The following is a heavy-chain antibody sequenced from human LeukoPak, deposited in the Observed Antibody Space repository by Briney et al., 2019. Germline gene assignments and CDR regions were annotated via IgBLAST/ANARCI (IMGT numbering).Heavy chain of an antibody. CDR2: IYHSGST. Sequence: KPSETLSLTCAVSGGSISSGGYSWSWIRQPPGKGLEWIGYIYHSGSTYYNPSLKSRVTISVDRSKNQFSLKLSSVTAADTAVYYCARVHGPTGFDYWGQGTLVTVSS. D-gene: IGHD4-17*01. CDR1: GGSISSGGYS. CDR3: ARVHGPTGFDY. J-gene: IGHJ4*02. V-gene: IGHV4-30-2*01.